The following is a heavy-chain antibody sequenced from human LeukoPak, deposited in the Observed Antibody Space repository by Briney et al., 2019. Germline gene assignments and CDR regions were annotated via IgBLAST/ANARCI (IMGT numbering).Heavy chain of an antibody. V-gene: IGHV4-38-2*01. CDR3: ARNLGYSTLDY. D-gene: IGHD6-13*01. CDR2: INHSGST. CDR1: GYSIIGDYY. J-gene: IGHJ4*02. Sequence: SETLSLTCAVSGYSIIGDYYWGCFRLPPGKGLEWVGSINHSGSTYYNLSLKSRVTHQVDTSKTQFCLSERSGRAAYTAVYCCARNLGYSTLDYWGQGLLVTVSS.